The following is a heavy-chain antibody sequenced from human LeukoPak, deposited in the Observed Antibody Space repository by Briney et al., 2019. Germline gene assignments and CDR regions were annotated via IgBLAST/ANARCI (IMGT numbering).Heavy chain of an antibody. CDR2: IYSAGST. CDR3: ARHSYTLPDY. V-gene: IGHV3-53*01. Sequence: GGSLRLSCAASGFTVSYNYMSWVRHAPGKGLQGVSVIYSAGSTYYADSVKGRFTISRDSSKNTLYLQMNSLRADDTAVYYCARHSYTLPDYWGQGTLVTVSS. J-gene: IGHJ4*02. CDR1: GFTVSYNY. D-gene: IGHD3-16*01.